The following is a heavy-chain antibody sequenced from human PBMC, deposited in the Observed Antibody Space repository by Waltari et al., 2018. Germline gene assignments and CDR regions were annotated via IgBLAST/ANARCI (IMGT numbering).Heavy chain of an antibody. J-gene: IGHJ4*02. Sequence: EVQLLESGGGLVQPGGSLRLSCAASGFTFSSYAMRWVRQAPGKGLEWVSAISGSGGSTYYADSVKGRFTISRDNSKNTLYLQMNSLRAEDTAVYYCAKQIYGDYVESVYFDYWGQGTLVTVSS. CDR3: AKQIYGDYVESVYFDY. D-gene: IGHD4-17*01. CDR2: ISGSGGST. V-gene: IGHV3-23*01. CDR1: GFTFSSYA.